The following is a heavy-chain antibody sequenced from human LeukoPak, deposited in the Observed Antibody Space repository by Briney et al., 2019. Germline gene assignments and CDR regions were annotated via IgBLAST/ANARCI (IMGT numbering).Heavy chain of an antibody. CDR3: ARQPAADPHTRYFFDY. J-gene: IGHJ4*02. Sequence: SETLSLTCTVSGGSISSYYWSWIRQPPGKGLEWIGYIYATGTTNYNPSLKSRLSISVDTSKNQFSLKLSSVTAADTAVYYCARQPAADPHTRYFFDYWGLGTLVSVSS. V-gene: IGHV4-59*08. CDR2: IYATGTT. CDR1: GGSISSYY. D-gene: IGHD6-25*01.